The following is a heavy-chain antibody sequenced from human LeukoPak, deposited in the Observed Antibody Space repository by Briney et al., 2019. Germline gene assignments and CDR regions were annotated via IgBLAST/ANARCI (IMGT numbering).Heavy chain of an antibody. CDR3: ARVLLDSSGYYYRAWDY. V-gene: IGHV3-11*04. D-gene: IGHD3-22*01. CDR2: ISSSGSII. J-gene: IGHJ4*02. Sequence: GGSLRLSCAASGFTFSDYYMSWIRQAPGKGLEWVSYISSSGSIIYYADSVKGRFTISRDNAKNSLYLQMNSLRAEDTAVYYCARVLLDSSGYYYRAWDYWGQGTLVTVSS. CDR1: GFTFSDYY.